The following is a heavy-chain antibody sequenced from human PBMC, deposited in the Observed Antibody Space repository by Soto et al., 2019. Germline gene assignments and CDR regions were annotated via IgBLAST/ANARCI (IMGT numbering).Heavy chain of an antibody. CDR1: GFTFSSYA. V-gene: IGHV3-30-3*01. J-gene: IGHJ3*02. Sequence: QVQLVESGGGVVQPGRSLRLSCAASGFTFSSYAMHWVRQAPGKGLEWVAVISYDGSNKYYADSVKGRFTISRDNSKNTLHLQMNSLRAEDTAVYYCAREAPSNDAFDIWGQGTMVTVSS. CDR2: ISYDGSNK. CDR3: AREAPSNDAFDI.